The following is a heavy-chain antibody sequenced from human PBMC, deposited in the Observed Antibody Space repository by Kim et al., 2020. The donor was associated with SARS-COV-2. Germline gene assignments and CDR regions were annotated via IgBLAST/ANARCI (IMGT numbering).Heavy chain of an antibody. CDR2: ISSSSSYI. V-gene: IGHV3-21*01. CDR1: GFTFSSYS. CDR3: ARNDYYGSGSSGPYYYYYGMDV. Sequence: EGSLRLSCAASGFTFSSYSMNWVRQAPGKGLEWVSSISSSSSYIYYADSVKGRFTNSRDNAKNSLYLQMNSLRAEDTAVYYCARNDYYGSGSSGPYYYYYGMDVWGQGTTVTVSS. D-gene: IGHD3-10*01. J-gene: IGHJ6*02.